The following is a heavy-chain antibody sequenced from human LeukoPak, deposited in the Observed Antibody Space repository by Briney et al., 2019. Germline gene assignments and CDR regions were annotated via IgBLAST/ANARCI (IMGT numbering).Heavy chain of an antibody. CDR1: GYTFTSYG. J-gene: IGHJ5*02. CDR2: ISAYNGNT. D-gene: IGHD6-13*01. Sequence: ASVKVSCKASGYTFTSYGISWVRQAPGQGLEWMGWISAYNGNTNYAQKLQGRVTMITDTSTSTAYMELRSLRSDDTAVYYCARGGTAIAAAGTPKYNWFDPWGQGTLVAASS. CDR3: ARGGTAIAAAGTPKYNWFDP. V-gene: IGHV1-18*01.